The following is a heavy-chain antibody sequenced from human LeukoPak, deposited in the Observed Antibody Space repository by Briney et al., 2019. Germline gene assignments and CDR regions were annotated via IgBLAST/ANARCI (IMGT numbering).Heavy chain of an antibody. CDR1: GLTMSSQW. V-gene: IGHV3-7*01. D-gene: IGHD6-19*01. Sequence: PGGSLRLSCVASGLTMSSQWMNWVRQAPGKGLEWVANIKQDGSEQYYVDSVRGGFTISRDNAKNSLYLQMDSLRDEDTAVYYCAGGPGWVHDYWGQGTLVSVSS. CDR3: AGGPGWVHDY. J-gene: IGHJ4*02. CDR2: IKQDGSEQ.